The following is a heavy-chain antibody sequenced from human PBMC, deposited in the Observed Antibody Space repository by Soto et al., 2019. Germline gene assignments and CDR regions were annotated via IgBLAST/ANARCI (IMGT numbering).Heavy chain of an antibody. J-gene: IGHJ5*02. Sequence: SQTLSLTCAISGDSVSSNSAAWNWIRQSPSRGLEWLGRTYYRSKWYNDYAVSVKSRITINPDTSKNQFSLQLNSVTPEDTAVYYCARETHAKGFKIAAADPVNWFDPWGQGTLVTVSS. CDR3: ARETHAKGFKIAAADPVNWFDP. V-gene: IGHV6-1*01. CDR2: TYYRSKWYN. CDR1: GDSVSSNSAA. D-gene: IGHD6-13*01.